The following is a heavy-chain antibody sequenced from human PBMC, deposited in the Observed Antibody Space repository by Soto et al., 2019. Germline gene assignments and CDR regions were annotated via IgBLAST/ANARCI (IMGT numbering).Heavy chain of an antibody. J-gene: IGHJ5*02. CDR2: IYYSGST. CDR1: GGSISSYY. CDR3: ARERPDGCRLDP. Sequence: TLSLTCTVSGGSISSYYWSWIRQHPGKGLEWIGYIYYSGSTYYNPSLKSRVTISVDTSKNQFSLRLSSVTAADTAVYYCARERPDGCRLDPWGQGTLVTVSS. V-gene: IGHV4-30-4*08. D-gene: IGHD6-19*01.